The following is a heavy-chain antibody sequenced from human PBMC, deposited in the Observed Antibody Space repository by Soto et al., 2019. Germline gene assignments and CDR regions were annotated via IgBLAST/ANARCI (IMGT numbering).Heavy chain of an antibody. CDR2: IYWDDDK. CDR1: GFSLSTSGVG. D-gene: IGHD6-13*01. V-gene: IGHV2-5*02. Sequence: SGPTLVNPTQTLTLTCTFSGFSLSTSGVGVGWIRQPPGKALEWLALIYWDDDKRYSPSLKSRLTITKDTSKNQVVLTMTNMDPVDTGTYYCAYGPGSSWPAEYFQHWGQGTLVTVSS. CDR3: AYGPGSSWPAEYFQH. J-gene: IGHJ1*01.